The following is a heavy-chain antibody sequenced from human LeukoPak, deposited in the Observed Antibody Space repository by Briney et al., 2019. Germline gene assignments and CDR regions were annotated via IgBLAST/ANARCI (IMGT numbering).Heavy chain of an antibody. J-gene: IGHJ3*02. D-gene: IGHD2-2*01. CDR3: AYAGDNGAFDI. CDR2: IYHSGST. CDR1: GGSFSGYY. Sequence: PSETLSLTCAVYGGSFSGYYWSWVRQPPGKGLEWIGEIYHSGSTNYNPSLKSRVTISVDKSKNQFSLKLSPVTAADTAVYYCAYAGDNGAFDIWGQGTMVTVSS. V-gene: IGHV4-34*01.